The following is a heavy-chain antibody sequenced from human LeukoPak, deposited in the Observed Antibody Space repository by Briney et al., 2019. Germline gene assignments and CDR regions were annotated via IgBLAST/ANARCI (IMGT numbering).Heavy chain of an antibody. CDR1: GFIFSDNY. J-gene: IGHJ4*02. Sequence: GGSLRLSCAASGFIFSDNYMSWIRQAPGKGLEWVSYISSSGSTIYYADSVKGRFTISRDNAKNSLYLQMNSLRAEDTAVYYCAKDLLITGTTDVDCWGQGTLVTVSS. D-gene: IGHD1-7*01. CDR3: AKDLLITGTTDVDC. V-gene: IGHV3-11*01. CDR2: ISSSGSTI.